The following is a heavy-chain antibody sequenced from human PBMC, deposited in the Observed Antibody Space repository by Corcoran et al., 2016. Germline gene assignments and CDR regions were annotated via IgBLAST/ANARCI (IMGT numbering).Heavy chain of an antibody. CDR2: IGTAGDT. CDR3: ARAPPFTKVDHDSNYYYYYYGMDV. J-gene: IGHJ6*02. CDR1: GFTFSSYD. V-gene: IGHV3-13*01. Sequence: EVQLVESGGGLVQPGGSLRLSCAASGFTFSSYDMHWVRQATGKGLEWVSAIGTAGDTYYPGSVKGRFTISRENAKNSLYLQMNSLRAGDSAVYYCARAPPFTKVDHDSNYYYYYYGMDVWGQGTTVTVSS. D-gene: IGHD2-8*01.